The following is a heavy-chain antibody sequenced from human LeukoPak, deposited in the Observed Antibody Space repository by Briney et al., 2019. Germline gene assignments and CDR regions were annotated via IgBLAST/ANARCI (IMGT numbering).Heavy chain of an antibody. D-gene: IGHD4-17*01. J-gene: IGHJ4*02. CDR1: GFTFSSYW. Sequence: GGSLRLSCAASGFTFSSYWMSWLRQAPGKGLEWVSSISSSSSYIYYADSVKGRFTISRDNAKNSLYLQMNSLRAEDTAVYYCAKDGRTTVTIDWGQGTLVTVSS. CDR2: ISSSSSYI. V-gene: IGHV3-21*04. CDR3: AKDGRTTVTID.